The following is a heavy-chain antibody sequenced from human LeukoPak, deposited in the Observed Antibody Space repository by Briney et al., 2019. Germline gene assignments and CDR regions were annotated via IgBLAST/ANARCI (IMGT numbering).Heavy chain of an antibody. Sequence: GSSVKVSCKASGGTFSSYAISWVRQAPGQGLGWMGGIIPIFGTANYAQKFQGRVTITTDESTSTAYMELSSLRSEDTAVYYCARDQLNQYNWNYVSYAFDIWGQGTMVTVSS. CDR3: ARDQLNQYNWNYVSYAFDI. J-gene: IGHJ3*02. D-gene: IGHD1-7*01. V-gene: IGHV1-69*05. CDR2: IIPIFGTA. CDR1: GGTFSSYA.